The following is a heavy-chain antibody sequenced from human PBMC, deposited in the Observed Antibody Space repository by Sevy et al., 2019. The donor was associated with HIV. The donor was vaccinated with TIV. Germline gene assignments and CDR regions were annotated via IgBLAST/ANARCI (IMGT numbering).Heavy chain of an antibody. Sequence: GGSLRLSCAASGFTFSSFFMSWVRQAPGKGLEWVANIKQDGSEKYYVGSVKGRFTISRDNARNSVYLQMNSLRAEDTGVYYCARDLTAPYYYYGMDVWGQGTMVTVSS. CDR2: IKQDGSEK. CDR1: GFTFSSFF. J-gene: IGHJ6*02. CDR3: ARDLTAPYYYYGMDV. V-gene: IGHV3-7*01. D-gene: IGHD1-20*01.